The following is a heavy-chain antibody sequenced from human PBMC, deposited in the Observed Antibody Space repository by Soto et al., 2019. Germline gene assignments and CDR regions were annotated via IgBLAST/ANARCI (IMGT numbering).Heavy chain of an antibody. CDR1: GYSFTSYW. V-gene: IGHV5-51*01. CDR2: IYPGDSDT. CDR3: ARRSDTAMVTDYYGMDV. D-gene: IGHD5-18*01. Sequence: GALKISCKGSGYSFTSYWIGWVRQMPGKGLEWMGIIYPGDSDTRYSPSFQGQVTISADKSISTAYLQWSSLKASDTAMYYCARRSDTAMVTDYYGMDVWGQGTTVTGSS. J-gene: IGHJ6*02.